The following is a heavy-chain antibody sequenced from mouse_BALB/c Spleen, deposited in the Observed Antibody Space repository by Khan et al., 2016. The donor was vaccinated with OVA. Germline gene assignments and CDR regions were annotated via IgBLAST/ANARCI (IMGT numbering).Heavy chain of an antibody. V-gene: IGHV2-4-1*01. CDR3: ARNQGGYYGSSAGFAY. Sequence: QVQLKQSGPGLVQPSQSLSITCTVSGFSLTSYGVHWVRQSPGKGLEWLGVIWSGGSTDYNAAFISRLSISKDNSKSQVFFKMNSLQADDTAIYYCARNQGGYYGSSAGFAYWGQGTLVTASA. J-gene: IGHJ3*01. CDR1: GFSLTSYG. CDR2: IWSGGST. D-gene: IGHD1-1*01.